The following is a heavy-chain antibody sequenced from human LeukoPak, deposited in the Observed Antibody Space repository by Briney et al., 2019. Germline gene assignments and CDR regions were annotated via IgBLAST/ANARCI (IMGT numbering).Heavy chain of an antibody. CDR1: GFAFNFYA. CDR2: INASGGNT. V-gene: IGHV3-23*01. J-gene: IGHJ5*02. CDR3: AKPISGGLAVSADWCDP. Sequence: GGSLRLSCAASGFAFNFYAMTSVRQAPGKRLQWVSTINASGGNTYYAESVRGRFTISRDNSKDTLYLQLNSLTAEDTAIYYCAKPISGGLAVSADWCDPSGQGTLVAVSS. D-gene: IGHD6-19*01.